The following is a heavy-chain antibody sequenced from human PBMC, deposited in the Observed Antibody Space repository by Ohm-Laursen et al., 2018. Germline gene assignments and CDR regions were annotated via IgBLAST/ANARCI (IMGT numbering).Heavy chain of an antibody. Sequence: SLRLSCAASGFTFSSYEMNWVRQAPGKGLEWVSSISRSSSHIYYADSVKGRFTISRDNAKKSLYLQMNSLRAEDTAVYYCAKGRVGAHPFDYWGQGTLVTVSS. CDR1: GFTFSSYE. D-gene: IGHD1-26*01. V-gene: IGHV3-21*04. CDR3: AKGRVGAHPFDY. J-gene: IGHJ4*02. CDR2: ISRSSSHI.